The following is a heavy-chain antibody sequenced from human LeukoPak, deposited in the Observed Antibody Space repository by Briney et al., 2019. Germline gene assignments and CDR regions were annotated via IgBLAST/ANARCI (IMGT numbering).Heavy chain of an antibody. CDR2: IYIDGNT. CDR1: GFTLSTNF. J-gene: IGHJ4*02. V-gene: IGHV3-66*02. CDR3: AREGRYDLLTGYYPLGH. D-gene: IGHD3-9*01. Sequence: GGSLRLSCAASGFTLSTNFMSWLRLAPGKGLECVSVIYIDGNTFYADSVKGRFTISRDNSKNTLFLQMNSLRPEDTAVYYCAREGRYDLLTGYYPLGHWGQGALVTVSS.